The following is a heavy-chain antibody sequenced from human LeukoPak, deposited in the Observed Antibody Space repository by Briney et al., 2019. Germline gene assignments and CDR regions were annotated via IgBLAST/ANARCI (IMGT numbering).Heavy chain of an antibody. D-gene: IGHD5-18*01. J-gene: IGHJ3*02. V-gene: IGHV3-48*04. Sequence: GGSLRLSCAASGFTFSSYSMNWVRQAPGKGLEWVSYISSSSSTIYYADSVKGRFTISRDNAKNSLYLQMNSLRAEDTAVYYCARDTAQDAFDIWGQGTMVTVSS. CDR1: GFTFSSYS. CDR2: ISSSSSTI. CDR3: ARDTAQDAFDI.